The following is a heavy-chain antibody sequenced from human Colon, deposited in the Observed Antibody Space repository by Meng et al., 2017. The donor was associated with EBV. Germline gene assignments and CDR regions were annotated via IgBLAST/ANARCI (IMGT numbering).Heavy chain of an antibody. J-gene: IGHJ4*02. CDR1: GCSMSSGNYY. V-gene: IGHV4-30-4*01. Sequence: VELQESGPGMVEPSQTLSLTCTVSGCSMSSGNYYWSWIRQPPGKGLEWIGYIHHSGSAYYNPSLKSRVSISVDTSKNQFYLNLNSMTAADTAVYYCASFDHIPRRNYFDYWGQGTLVTVSS. D-gene: IGHD2-21*01. CDR3: ASFDHIPRRNYFDY. CDR2: IHHSGSA.